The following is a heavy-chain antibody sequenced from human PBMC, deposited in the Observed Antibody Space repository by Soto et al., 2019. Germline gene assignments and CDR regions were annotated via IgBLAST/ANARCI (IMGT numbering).Heavy chain of an antibody. V-gene: IGHV3-74*01. CDR1: GFTFSSYW. J-gene: IGHJ2*01. D-gene: IGHD3-10*01. Sequence: GGSLRLSCAASGFTFSSYWMHWVRQAPGKGLVWVSRINSDGSSTSYADSVKGRFTISRDNAKNTLYLQMNSLRAEDTAVYYCNVPSYGSVLEDFDLWGRGTLVTV. CDR2: INSDGSST. CDR3: NVPSYGSVLEDFDL.